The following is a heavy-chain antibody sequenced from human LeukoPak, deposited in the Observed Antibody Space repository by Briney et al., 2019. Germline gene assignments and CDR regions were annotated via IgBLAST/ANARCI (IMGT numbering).Heavy chain of an antibody. CDR1: GGSFSGYY. CDR3: ARDRMGTVMVPIDY. CDR2: INHSGST. J-gene: IGHJ4*02. V-gene: IGHV4-34*01. Sequence: SETLSLTCAVYGGSFSGYYWSWIRQPPGKGLEWIGEINHSGSTNYNPSLKSRVTISVDTSKNQFSLKLSSVTAADTAVYYCARDRMGTVMVPIDYWGQGTLVTVSS. D-gene: IGHD5-18*01.